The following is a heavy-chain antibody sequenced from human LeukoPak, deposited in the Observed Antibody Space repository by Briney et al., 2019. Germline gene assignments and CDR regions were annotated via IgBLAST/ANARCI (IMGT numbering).Heavy chain of an antibody. D-gene: IGHD2-2*01. Sequence: GESLKISCKGSGYSFTSYWISWVRQMPGKGLEWMGRIDPSDSYTNYSPSLQGHVTISADKSISTAYLQWSSLKASDTAMYYCARHVEYCSSTSCYRHNAFDIWGQGTMVTVSS. CDR1: GYSFTSYW. J-gene: IGHJ3*02. V-gene: IGHV5-10-1*01. CDR3: ARHVEYCSSTSCYRHNAFDI. CDR2: IDPSDSYT.